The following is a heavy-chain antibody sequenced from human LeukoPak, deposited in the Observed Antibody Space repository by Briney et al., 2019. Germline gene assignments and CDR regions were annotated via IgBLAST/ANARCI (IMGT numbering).Heavy chain of an antibody. J-gene: IGHJ4*02. V-gene: IGHV3-33*01. CDR1: GFTFSSYG. D-gene: IGHD1-1*01. CDR2: ILNDGSNQ. Sequence: ERSLRRSCEASGFTFSSYGMHWVRQAPDKGLQWVALILNDGSNQYYADSVKGRFTISRDNSRNTLYLQMNSLRAEDTAVYYCVRDGPATDNEFDYWGQGTRVTVSS. CDR3: VRDGPATDNEFDY.